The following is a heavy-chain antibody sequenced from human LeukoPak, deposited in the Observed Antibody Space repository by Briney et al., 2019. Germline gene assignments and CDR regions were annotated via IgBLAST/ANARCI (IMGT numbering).Heavy chain of an antibody. Sequence: ASVKVSCKASGYTFTGYYMHWVRQAPGQGLEWMGWINPNSGGTNYAQKFQGRVTMTRDTSISTAYMELSRLRSDDTAVYYCATQERLDDYFWFDLWGQGTLVTVSS. CDR3: ATQERLDDYFWFDL. D-gene: IGHD4/OR15-4a*01. J-gene: IGHJ5*02. V-gene: IGHV1-2*02. CDR1: GYTFTGYY. CDR2: INPNSGGT.